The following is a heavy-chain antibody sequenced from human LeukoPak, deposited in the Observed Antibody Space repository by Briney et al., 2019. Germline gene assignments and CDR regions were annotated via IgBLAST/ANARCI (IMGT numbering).Heavy chain of an antibody. Sequence: VASVKVSCKASGGTFSSYAISWVRQAPGLGLEWMGGIIPIFGTANCAQKFQGRVTITADESTSTAYMELSSLRSEDTAVYYCARVRYDFWSGYHHQPDFDYWGQGTLVTVSS. CDR2: IIPIFGTA. D-gene: IGHD3-3*01. CDR1: GGTFSSYA. J-gene: IGHJ4*02. CDR3: ARVRYDFWSGYHHQPDFDY. V-gene: IGHV1-69*01.